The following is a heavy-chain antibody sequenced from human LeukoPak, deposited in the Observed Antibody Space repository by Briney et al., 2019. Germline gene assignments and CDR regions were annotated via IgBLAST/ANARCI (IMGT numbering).Heavy chain of an antibody. Sequence: GGSLRLSCAASGFTFSSYGMHWVRQAPGKGLEWVAFLQYDGSNKYYADSVKGRFTISTDNAKNSLNLQMNSLRVEDTAVYYCARGPPYGSRSDFLDYWGLGTLVTVSS. CDR3: ARGPPYGSRSDFLDY. D-gene: IGHD3-10*01. V-gene: IGHV3-30*02. J-gene: IGHJ4*02. CDR2: LQYDGSNK. CDR1: GFTFSSYG.